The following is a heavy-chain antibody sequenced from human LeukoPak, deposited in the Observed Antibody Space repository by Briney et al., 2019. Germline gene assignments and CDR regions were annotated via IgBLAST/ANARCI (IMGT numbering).Heavy chain of an antibody. CDR3: ARDYDSSGHYYISFDY. J-gene: IGHJ4*02. Sequence: PGGSLRLSCAASGFTFSSYGMNWVRQAPGKGLEWVSYISSTGYTIYYADSVKGRFTISRDNAKNSLYLQMKSLRAEDTAVYYCARDYDSSGHYYISFDYWGQGTLVTVSS. D-gene: IGHD3-22*01. CDR2: ISSTGYTI. CDR1: GFTFSSYG. V-gene: IGHV3-48*03.